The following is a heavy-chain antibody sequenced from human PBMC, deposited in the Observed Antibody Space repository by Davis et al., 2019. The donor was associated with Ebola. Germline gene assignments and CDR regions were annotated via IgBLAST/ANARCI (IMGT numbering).Heavy chain of an antibody. CDR2: IYYSGST. J-gene: IGHJ4*02. CDR3: ARGGNARHFDY. D-gene: IGHD1-1*01. CDR1: GGSISRHY. V-gene: IGHV4-59*11. Sequence: GSLRLSCTVSGGSISRHYWSWIRQPPGKGLEWIGYIYYSGSTYYNPSLKSRVTISVDTSKNQFSLKLNSVTPEDTAVYYCARGGNARHFDYWGQGTLVTVSS.